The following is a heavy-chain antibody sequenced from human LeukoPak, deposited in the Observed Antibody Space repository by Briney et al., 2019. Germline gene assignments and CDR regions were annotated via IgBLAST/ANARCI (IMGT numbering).Heavy chain of an antibody. CDR1: GYSFTSYW. CDR3: ARPDYFASHD. D-gene: IGHD2/OR15-2a*01. J-gene: IGHJ4*02. V-gene: IGHV5-51*01. CDR2: IYPDDSRT. Sequence: PGESLKISCKGSGYSFTSYWIGWVRQMPGKGLEWMAIIYPDDSRTKYSPSFQGQVTISADRSINTAYLQWSSLRASDTAMYYCARPDYFASHDWGQGTLVTVSS.